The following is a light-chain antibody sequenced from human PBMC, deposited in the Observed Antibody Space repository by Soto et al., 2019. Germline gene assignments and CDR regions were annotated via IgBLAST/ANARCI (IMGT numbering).Light chain of an antibody. CDR3: QQRSNWPGA. CDR1: QSVSSY. Sequence: EIVLTQSPATLSLSPGERATLSCRASQSVSSYLAWYQQKPGQAPRLLIYDASNRATDIPARFSGSGSGTDITLTISGLEPEDFAVYYWQQRSNWPGAFGQGTKVEIK. J-gene: IGKJ1*01. V-gene: IGKV3-11*01. CDR2: DAS.